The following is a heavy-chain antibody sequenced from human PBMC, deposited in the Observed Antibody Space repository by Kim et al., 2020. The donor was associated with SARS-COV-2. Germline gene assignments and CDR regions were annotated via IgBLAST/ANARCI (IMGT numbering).Heavy chain of an antibody. D-gene: IGHD3-10*01. J-gene: IGHJ5*02. CDR1: GYTFTSYG. CDR2: ISAYNGNT. V-gene: IGHV1-18*01. CDR3: ARVPPAGLVRGVRIRHWFDP. Sequence: ASVKVSCKASGYTFTSYGISWVRQAPGQGLEWMGWISAYNGNTNYAQKLQGRVTMTTDTSTSTAYMELRSLRSDDTAVYYCARVPPAGLVRGVRIRHWFDPWGQGTLVTVSS.